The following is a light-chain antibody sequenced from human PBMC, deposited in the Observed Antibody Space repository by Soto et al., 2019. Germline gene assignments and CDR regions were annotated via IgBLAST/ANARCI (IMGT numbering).Light chain of an antibody. CDR2: EGS. CDR1: SSDVGSYNL. V-gene: IGLV2-23*01. CDR3: GTWDSSLSAVV. Sequence: QPVLTQPASVSGSPGQSITISCTGTSSDVGSYNLVSWYQQHPGKAPKLMIYEGSKRPSGVSNRFSGSKSGNTASLTISGLQAEDEADYYCGTWDSSLSAVVFGGGTKLTVL. J-gene: IGLJ2*01.